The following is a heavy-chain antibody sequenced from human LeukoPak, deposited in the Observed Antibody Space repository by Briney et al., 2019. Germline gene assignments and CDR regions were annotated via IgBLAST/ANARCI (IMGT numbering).Heavy chain of an antibody. CDR3: AVLYSNYYYYMDV. CDR1: GFTFSSYE. Sequence: KAGGSLRLSCAASGFTFSSYEMNWVRQAPGKGLEWIGEINHRGSTNYNPSLKSRVTISVERSKNQFSLKLSSVTAADTAVYYCAVLYSNYYYYMDVWGKGTTVTVSS. CDR2: INHRGST. J-gene: IGHJ6*03. D-gene: IGHD4-11*01. V-gene: IGHV4-34*08.